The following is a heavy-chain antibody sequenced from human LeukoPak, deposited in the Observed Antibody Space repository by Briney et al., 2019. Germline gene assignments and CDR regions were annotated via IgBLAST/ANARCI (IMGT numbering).Heavy chain of an antibody. D-gene: IGHD3-10*01. CDR3: ARGLWFGEPLAFDY. CDR1: GFTFSSYE. Sequence: PGGSLRLSCVASGFTFSSYEMNWVRQAPGKGLEWLSYIGSSDSTTHYADSVKGRFTISRDNSKNTLYLQMNSLRAEDTAVYYCARGLWFGEPLAFDYWGQGTLVTVSS. V-gene: IGHV3-48*03. J-gene: IGHJ4*02. CDR2: IGSSDSTT.